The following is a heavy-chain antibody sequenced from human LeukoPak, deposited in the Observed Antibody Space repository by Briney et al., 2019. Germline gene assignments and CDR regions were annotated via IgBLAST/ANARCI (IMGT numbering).Heavy chain of an antibody. V-gene: IGHV3-30*18. CDR1: GFTFSSYG. Sequence: PGGSLRLSCAASGFTFSSYGMHWVRQAPGKGLEWVAVISYDGSNKYYADSVKGRFTISRDNSKNTLYLQMNSLRAEDTAVYYCAKEWGSPASPFDYWGQGTLVTVSS. J-gene: IGHJ4*02. CDR3: AKEWGSPASPFDY. D-gene: IGHD3-16*01. CDR2: ISYDGSNK.